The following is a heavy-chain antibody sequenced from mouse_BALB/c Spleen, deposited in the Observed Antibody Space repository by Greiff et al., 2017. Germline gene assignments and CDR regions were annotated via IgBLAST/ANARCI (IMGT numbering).Heavy chain of an antibody. CDR3: ARYGITSWFAY. D-gene: IGHD2-4*01. J-gene: IGHJ3*01. V-gene: IGHV1-39*01. Sequence: VQLQQTGPELVKPGASVKISCKASGYSFTDYIMLWVKQSHGKSLEWIGNINPYYGSTSYNLKFKGKATLTVDKSSSTAYMQLNSLTSEDSAVYYCARYGITSWFAYWGQGTLVTVSA. CDR1: GYSFTDYI. CDR2: INPYYGST.